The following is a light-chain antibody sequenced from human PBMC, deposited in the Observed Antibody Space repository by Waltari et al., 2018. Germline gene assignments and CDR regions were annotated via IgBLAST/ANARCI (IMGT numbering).Light chain of an antibody. V-gene: IGLV3-27*01. Sequence: SYELTQPSSVSLSPGQTANITCSGNVLAKKYGRWLQQKPGQAPMLLIYRDNARPAGIPERFSGSSAGTTVTLTISGAHVVDEADYYCYSVSANSWVFGGGTRLTVL. J-gene: IGLJ3*02. CDR3: YSVSANSWV. CDR2: RDN. CDR1: VLAKKY.